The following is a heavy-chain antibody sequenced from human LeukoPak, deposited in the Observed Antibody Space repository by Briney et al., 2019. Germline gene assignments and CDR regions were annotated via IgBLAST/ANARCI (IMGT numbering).Heavy chain of an antibody. CDR3: ASGSGGYDLDYYYYGMDV. J-gene: IGHJ6*02. V-gene: IGHV1-69*04. D-gene: IGHD5-12*01. CDR1: GGTFSSYA. Sequence: SVKVSCKASGGTFSSYAISWVRQAPGQGLEWMGRIIPILGIANYAQKFQGRVTITADKSTSTAYMELSSLRSEDTAVYYCASGSGGYDLDYYYYGMDVWGQGTTVTVSS. CDR2: IIPILGIA.